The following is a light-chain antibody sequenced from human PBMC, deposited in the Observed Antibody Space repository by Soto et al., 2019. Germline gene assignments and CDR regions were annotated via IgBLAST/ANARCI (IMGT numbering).Light chain of an antibody. V-gene: IGKV3-15*01. CDR2: AAS. Sequence: EMVMTQPPATRSVSLGETATLSCRPSRGFTTTLAWYQQKPGQAPSLLIYAASTRATGIPARFSGSGSGTEFTLTISSLQSEDFAVYYCQQYNTWPLTFGGGTKVEIK. CDR3: QQYNTWPLT. J-gene: IGKJ4*01. CDR1: RGFTTT.